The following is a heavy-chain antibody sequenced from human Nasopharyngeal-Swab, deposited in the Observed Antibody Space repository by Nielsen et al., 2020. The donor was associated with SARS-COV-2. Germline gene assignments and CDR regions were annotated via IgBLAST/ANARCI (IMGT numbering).Heavy chain of an antibody. CDR3: ARGRLVVVPAAISHRWFDP. J-gene: IGHJ5*02. V-gene: IGHV4-34*01. CDR2: IYYSGST. Sequence: SETLSLTCAVYGGSFSSYYWGWIRQPPGKGLEWIGSIYYSGSTYYNPSLKSRVTISVDTSKNQFSLKLSSVTAADTAVYYCARGRLVVVPAAISHRWFDPWGQGTLVTVSS. CDR1: GGSFSSYY. D-gene: IGHD2-2*01.